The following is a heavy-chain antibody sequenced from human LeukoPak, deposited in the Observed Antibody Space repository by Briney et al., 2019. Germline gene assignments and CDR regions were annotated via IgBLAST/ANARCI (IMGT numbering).Heavy chain of an antibody. CDR2: IYPGDSDT. Sequence: GESLKISCKGSGYSFTDYWIGWVRQMPGKGLEWMGIIYPGDSDTRYSPSFQGQVTISADRSTSTAYLQWSSLKASDTAMYYCARPEWGAVINAFDIWGQGTMVTVSS. D-gene: IGHD3-3*01. CDR1: GYSFTDYW. CDR3: ARPEWGAVINAFDI. V-gene: IGHV5-51*01. J-gene: IGHJ3*02.